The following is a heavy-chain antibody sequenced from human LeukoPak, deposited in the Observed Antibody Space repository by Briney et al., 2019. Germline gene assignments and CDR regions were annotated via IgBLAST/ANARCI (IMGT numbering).Heavy chain of an antibody. V-gene: IGHV4-61*02. J-gene: IGHJ4*02. CDR3: ARDGYCSGGSCSFDY. D-gene: IGHD2-15*01. CDR2: IYTSGST. CDR1: GGSISSGRYY. Sequence: PSQTLSLTCTVSGGSISSGRYYWSWIRQPAGKGLEWIGRIYTSGSTNYNPSLKSRVTISVDTSKNQFSLKLSSVTAADTAVCYCARDGYCSGGSCSFDYWGQGTLVTVSS.